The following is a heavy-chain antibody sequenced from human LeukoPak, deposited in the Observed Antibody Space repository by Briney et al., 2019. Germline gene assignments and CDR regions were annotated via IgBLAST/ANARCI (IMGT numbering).Heavy chain of an antibody. CDR1: GHTSTTYA. Sequence: ASVKVSCKASGHTSTTYAIHWVRQAPGQGLEWMGWINAGNGNIKYSQKFQGRVTITGDTSASTAYMELSSLRSEDTAVYYCARSMVRGAGQNDYWGQGTLVTVSS. CDR3: ARSMVRGAGQNDY. CDR2: INAGNGNI. J-gene: IGHJ4*02. D-gene: IGHD3-10*01. V-gene: IGHV1-3*01.